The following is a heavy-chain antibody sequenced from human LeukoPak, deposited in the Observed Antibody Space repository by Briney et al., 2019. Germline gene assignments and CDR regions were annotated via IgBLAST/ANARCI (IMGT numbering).Heavy chain of an antibody. Sequence: SGPTLVNPTQTLTLTCTFSGFSLSASGMCVSWIRQPPGKALEWLARIDWDDDKYYSTSLKTRLTISKDTSKNQVVLTMTNMDPVDTATYYCARTRSGGGYCDYWGQGTLVTVSS. CDR2: IDWDDDK. J-gene: IGHJ4*02. CDR3: ARTRSGGGYCDY. D-gene: IGHD2-21*01. CDR1: GFSLSASGMC. V-gene: IGHV2-70*11.